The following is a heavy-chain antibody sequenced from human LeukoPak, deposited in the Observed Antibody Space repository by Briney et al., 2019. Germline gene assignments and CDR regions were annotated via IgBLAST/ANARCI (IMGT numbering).Heavy chain of an antibody. CDR3: ARNLLELPQFNWFDP. CDR2: SIPIFGTA. Sequence: SVKVSLKATGGTFSSCAISWVRHAPAQGLEWMWGSIPIFGTANYAQKFQGRFTITTDESTSTAYMELSSLRSEDTAVYYCARNLLELPQFNWFDPWGQGTLVTVSS. J-gene: IGHJ5*02. D-gene: IGHD1-26*01. CDR1: GGTFSSCA. V-gene: IGHV1-69*05.